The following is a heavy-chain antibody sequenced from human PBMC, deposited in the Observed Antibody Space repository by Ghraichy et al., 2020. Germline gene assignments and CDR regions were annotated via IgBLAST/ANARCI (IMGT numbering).Heavy chain of an antibody. D-gene: IGHD1-1*01. CDR1: GFTFSSYA. V-gene: IGHV3-64D*06. J-gene: IGHJ6*02. CDR2: ISSNGGST. Sequence: GGSLRLSCSASGFTFSSYAMHWVRQAPGKGLEYVSAISSNGGSTYYADSVKGRFTISRDNSKNTLYLQMSCLRAEDTAVYYCVRNDGLVHYYYGMDVWGQGTTVTVSS. CDR3: VRNDGLVHYYYGMDV.